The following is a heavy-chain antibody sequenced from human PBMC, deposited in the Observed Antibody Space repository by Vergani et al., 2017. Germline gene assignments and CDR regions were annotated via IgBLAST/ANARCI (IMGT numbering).Heavy chain of an antibody. Sequence: QVQLEESGGGVVQPGRSLRLSCAGSGFTLSSHAMHWVRQAPGKGLEWVAFIWYDGSKEYYAESVKGRFTISRDNYKNTLYLQMNNLRAADTAVYYCARYGYCAHGVCYMTYYYYMDVWGKGTAVTVSS. V-gene: IGHV3-33*01. CDR2: IWYDGSKE. CDR1: GFTLSSHA. CDR3: ARYGYCAHGVCYMTYYYYMDV. J-gene: IGHJ6*03. D-gene: IGHD2-8*01.